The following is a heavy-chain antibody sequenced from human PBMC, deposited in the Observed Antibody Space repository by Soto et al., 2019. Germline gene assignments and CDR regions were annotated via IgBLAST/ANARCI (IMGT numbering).Heavy chain of an antibody. J-gene: IGHJ4*02. D-gene: IGHD3-9*01. CDR3: AKGPYYDILTGPLFDY. Sequence: GGSLRLSCAASGFTFSSYAMSWVRQAPGKGLEWVSAISGSGGSTYYADSVKGRFTISRDNSKNTLYLQMNSLRAEDTAVYYCAKGPYYDILTGPLFDYWGQGTLVTVSS. V-gene: IGHV3-23*01. CDR1: GFTFSSYA. CDR2: ISGSGGST.